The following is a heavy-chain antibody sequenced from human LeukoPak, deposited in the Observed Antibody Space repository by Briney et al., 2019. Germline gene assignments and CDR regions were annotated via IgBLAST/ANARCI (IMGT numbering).Heavy chain of an antibody. D-gene: IGHD3-22*01. J-gene: IGHJ4*02. CDR3: AKGREPYYDSSAIDY. CDR2: ISSSGSTI. V-gene: IGHV3-11*01. Sequence: KPGGSLRLSCAASGFTFSDYYMSWIRQAPGKGLEWVSYISSSGSTIYYADSVKGRFTISRDNAKNSLYLQMNSLRAEDTAFYYCAKGREPYYDSSAIDYWGQGTLVTVSS. CDR1: GFTFSDYY.